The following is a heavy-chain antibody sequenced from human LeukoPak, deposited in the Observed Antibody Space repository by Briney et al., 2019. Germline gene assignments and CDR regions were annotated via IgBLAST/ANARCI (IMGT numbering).Heavy chain of an antibody. CDR2: IYSSGNT. V-gene: IGHV4-59*01. J-gene: IGHJ6*03. CDR1: GGSISSYY. Sequence: SETLSLTCTVSGGSISSYYWSWIRQPPGKGLEWIGYIYSSGNTNYNPSLKSRVTISADTSKNQVSLKLSSVTAADTAVYYCARTYRYGSFPVYHFYMDVWGKGTTVTVSS. D-gene: IGHD5-18*01. CDR3: ARTYRYGSFPVYHFYMDV.